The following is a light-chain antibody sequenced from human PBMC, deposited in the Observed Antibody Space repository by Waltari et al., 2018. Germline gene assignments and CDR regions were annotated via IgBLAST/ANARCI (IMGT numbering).Light chain of an antibody. CDR2: ETD. J-gene: IGLJ3*02. CDR3: GTWDSSLGVWV. CDR1: PPTIGGNA. Sequence: QSVLTQPPSVSAAPGQKVTISCPGRPPTIGGNAVFWYQQLPGTAPKPLIYETDGRPAGTPDRFSGSKSGTTATLGITGLQTGDEADYYCGTWDSSLGVWVFGGGTRLTVL. V-gene: IGLV1-51*02.